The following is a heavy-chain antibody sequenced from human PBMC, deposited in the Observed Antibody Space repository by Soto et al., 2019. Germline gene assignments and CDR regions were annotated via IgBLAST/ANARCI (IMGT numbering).Heavy chain of an antibody. J-gene: IGHJ6*02. Sequence: QVQLVQSGAEVKKPGSSVKVSCKAPGGTFSTYAISWVRQAPGQGLEWMGGVIPIFGTPKYAQKFQGRVTITADESTSTGYMELRSLRSEHTAVYYCARSQGGSSSLDIYYYYYYGMDVWGQGTTVTVSS. V-gene: IGHV1-69*01. CDR3: ARSQGGSSSLDIYYYYYYGMDV. D-gene: IGHD2-15*01. CDR2: VIPIFGTP. CDR1: GGTFSTYA.